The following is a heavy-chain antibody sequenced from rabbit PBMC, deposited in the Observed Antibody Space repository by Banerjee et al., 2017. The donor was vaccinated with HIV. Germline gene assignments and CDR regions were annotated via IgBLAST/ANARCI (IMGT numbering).Heavy chain of an antibody. CDR3: AKSSAGHFSRLDL. CDR2: IYAGSGGSP. D-gene: IGHD1-1*01. CDR1: GFSFSSGYY. J-gene: IGHJ3*01. V-gene: IGHV1S40*01. Sequence: QSLEESGGDLVKPGASLTLTCKASGFSFSSGYYMCWVRQAPGKGLEWIACIYAGSGGSPAYASWAKGRFTISKTSSTTVTLQMTSLTAADTATHFCAKSSAGHFSRLDLWGQGTLVTVS.